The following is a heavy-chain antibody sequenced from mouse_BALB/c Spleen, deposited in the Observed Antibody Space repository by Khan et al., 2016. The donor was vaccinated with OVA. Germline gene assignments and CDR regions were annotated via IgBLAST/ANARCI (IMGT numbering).Heavy chain of an antibody. J-gene: IGHJ4*01. CDR3: ARGAITSHAMDY. CDR2: IYPGTDSS. D-gene: IGHD1-1*01. CDR1: GYIFTSYW. V-gene: IGHV1S132*01. Sequence: QVQLQQSGAELVRPGASVKLSCKTSGYIFTSYWIHWVKQTSGQGLEWIARIYPGTDSSYYNEKFKGKATLTADKSSSTAYMQLSSLKSEDSAVXFCARGAITSHAMDYWGQGTSVTVSS.